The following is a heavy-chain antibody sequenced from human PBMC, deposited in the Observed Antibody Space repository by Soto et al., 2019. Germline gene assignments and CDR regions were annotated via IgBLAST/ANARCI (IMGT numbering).Heavy chain of an antibody. V-gene: IGHV3-33*01. Sequence: GGSLRLSCAASGFTFSSYGMHWVRQAPGKGLEWVAVIWYDGSNKYYADSVKGRFTISRDNSKNTLYLQMNSLRAEDTAVYYCARRSLGGTSEDFDYWGQGTLVTVSS. CDR1: GFTFSSYG. CDR3: ARRSLGGTSEDFDY. J-gene: IGHJ4*02. D-gene: IGHD2-15*01. CDR2: IWYDGSNK.